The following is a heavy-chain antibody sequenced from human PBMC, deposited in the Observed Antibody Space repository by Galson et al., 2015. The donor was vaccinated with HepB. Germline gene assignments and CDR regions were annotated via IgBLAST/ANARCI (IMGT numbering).Heavy chain of an antibody. V-gene: IGHV3-48*01. J-gene: IGHJ4*02. D-gene: IGHD5-18*01. CDR2: INSGSSTM. CDR3: VRGAYSFGHGVFDY. Sequence: SLRLSCAASGFTFNTYTMNWVRQAPGKGLEWIAYINSGSSTMYYADAVKGRFTVSRDNAKNSLYLRMNNLRVEDTAVYYCVRGAYSFGHGVFDYWGQGALVTVAT. CDR1: GFTFNTYT.